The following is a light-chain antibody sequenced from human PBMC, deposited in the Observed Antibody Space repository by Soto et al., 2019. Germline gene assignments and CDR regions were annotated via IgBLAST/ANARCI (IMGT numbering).Light chain of an antibody. Sequence: QSALTQPASVSGSPGQSITISCTGTSSDVGAYIYVSWYQQHPGKAPKLMIYEVSNRPSGVSNRFSGSKSGNTASLTISGLQAEDEADYYCSSYSSSSTPYVFGTGTKVTVL. CDR2: EVS. J-gene: IGLJ1*01. V-gene: IGLV2-14*01. CDR1: SSDVGAYIY. CDR3: SSYSSSSTPYV.